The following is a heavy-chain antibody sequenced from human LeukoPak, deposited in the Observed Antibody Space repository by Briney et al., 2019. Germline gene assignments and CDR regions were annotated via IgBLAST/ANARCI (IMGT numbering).Heavy chain of an antibody. CDR1: GYTFTSYD. CDR3: ARAVLSSGYSYGLVDYYYYMDV. CDR2: MNPNSGNT. Sequence: GASVKVSCKASGYTFTSYDINWVRQATGQGLEWMGWMNPNSGNTGYAQKFQGRVTITRNTSISTAYMELSSLRSEDTAVYYCARAVLSSGYSYGLVDYYYYMDVWGKGTTVTISS. J-gene: IGHJ6*03. D-gene: IGHD5-18*01. V-gene: IGHV1-8*03.